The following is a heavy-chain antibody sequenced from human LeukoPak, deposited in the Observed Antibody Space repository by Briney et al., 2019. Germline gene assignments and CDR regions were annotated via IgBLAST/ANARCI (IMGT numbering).Heavy chain of an antibody. Sequence: ASVKVSCKASGYTFTSYGISWVRQAPGQGLEWMGWISAYSGNTNYAQKLQGRVTMTTDTSTSTAYMELRSLRSDDTAVYYCARAEGGLLWFGELLYSWFDPWGQGTLVTVSS. D-gene: IGHD3-10*01. CDR2: ISAYSGNT. V-gene: IGHV1-18*01. CDR3: ARAEGGLLWFGELLYSWFDP. CDR1: GYTFTSYG. J-gene: IGHJ5*02.